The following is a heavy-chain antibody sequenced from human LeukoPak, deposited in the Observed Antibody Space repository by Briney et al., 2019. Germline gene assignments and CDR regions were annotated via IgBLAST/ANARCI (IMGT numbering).Heavy chain of an antibody. CDR3: ATLTMSGLGIIPPAS. Sequence: SETQSLTCSVSGASTTNSRYYWVWIRQPPGKGLEWIGSVSYKGVTYYGPSFRSRFAISIDTSRDQFSLSLASVTAADTAVYYCATLTMSGLGIIPPASWGQGTLVTVSS. CDR1: GASTTNSRYY. V-gene: IGHV4-39*01. CDR2: VSYKGVT. J-gene: IGHJ5*02. D-gene: IGHD3/OR15-3a*01.